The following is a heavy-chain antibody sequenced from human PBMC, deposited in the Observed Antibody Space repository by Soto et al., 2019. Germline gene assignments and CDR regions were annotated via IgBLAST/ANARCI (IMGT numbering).Heavy chain of an antibody. CDR3: ARRYGSSFDY. D-gene: IGHD4-17*01. J-gene: IGHJ4*02. V-gene: IGHV4-59*08. CDR1: GGSISRYD. Sequence: SETRSVTCTVSGGSISRYDWRWIRQSPGKGLEWIGYIYYSGSTNYNPSPKSRVTISVDTSKNQFSLKLSSVTAADTAVYYCARRYGSSFDYWGQGTRVTVS. CDR2: IYYSGST.